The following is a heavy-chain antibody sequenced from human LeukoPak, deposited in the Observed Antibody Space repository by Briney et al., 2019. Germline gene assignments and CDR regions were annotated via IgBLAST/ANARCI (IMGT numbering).Heavy chain of an antibody. Sequence: SETLSLTCTVSSGSISTSNYYWGWVRQPPGKALEWIGNIFYSGSTYYSPSLKSRVTISVDTSKTQFSLKLSSVTAADTAVYFCARGTNVGTFDIWGQGTMVTVSS. V-gene: IGHV4-39*07. J-gene: IGHJ3*02. CDR2: IFYSGST. CDR1: SGSISTSNYY. D-gene: IGHD1-1*01. CDR3: ARGTNVGTFDI.